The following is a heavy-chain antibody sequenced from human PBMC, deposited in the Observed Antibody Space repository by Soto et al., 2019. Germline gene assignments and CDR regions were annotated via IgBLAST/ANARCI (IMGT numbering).Heavy chain of an antibody. CDR3: TRGPRATSAGTGAH. V-gene: IGHV3-23*01. CDR2: ISGSGVST. Sequence: PGGSLRLSCAASGFTFSSYSMSWVRQAPWKGLEWVSAISGSGVSTYYADSVKGRFTISRDNSKNTLYLQMNSLRAEDTAVYYCTRGPRATSAGTGAHWGPGTQVNVSS. CDR1: GFTFSSYS. J-gene: IGHJ4*02. D-gene: IGHD6-13*01.